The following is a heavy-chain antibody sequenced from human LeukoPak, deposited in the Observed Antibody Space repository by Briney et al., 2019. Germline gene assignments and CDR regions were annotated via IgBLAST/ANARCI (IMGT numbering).Heavy chain of an antibody. D-gene: IGHD5-18*01. CDR3: AILDTATLNAFDI. V-gene: IGHV5-10-1*01. CDR1: GYSFTSYW. Sequence: GESLRISCKGSGYSFTSYWVSWVRQMPGKGLEWMGRIDPSDSYTNYSPSFQGHVTISADKSISTAYLQWSSLKASDTAMYYCAILDTATLNAFDIWGQGTMVTVSS. CDR2: IDPSDSYT. J-gene: IGHJ3*02.